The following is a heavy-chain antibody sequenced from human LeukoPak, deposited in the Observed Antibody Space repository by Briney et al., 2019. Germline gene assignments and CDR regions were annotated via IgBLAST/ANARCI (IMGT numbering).Heavy chain of an antibody. CDR3: ARDTGYCSGGSCYRYFDY. CDR2: IYTSGST. CDR1: SGSISSGSYY. Sequence: SQTLSLTCTVSSGSISSGSYYWGSVRQPAGRGLELIERIYTSGSTNYNPSLKSRVPISVDTSKNQFSLKLSSVTAADTAVYYCARDTGYCSGGSCYRYFDYWGQGTLVTVSS. V-gene: IGHV4-61*02. J-gene: IGHJ4*02. D-gene: IGHD2-15*01.